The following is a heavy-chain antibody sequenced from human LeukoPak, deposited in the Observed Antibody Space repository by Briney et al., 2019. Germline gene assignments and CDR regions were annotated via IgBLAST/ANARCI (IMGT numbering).Heavy chain of an antibody. J-gene: IGHJ5*02. CDR3: ARPYDDYGDNWFDP. V-gene: IGHV4-39*01. D-gene: IGHD4-17*01. CDR2: IYYSGST. Sequence: SETLSLTCTVSGGSISSSSYSWGWIRQPPGKGLEWIGSIYYSGSTYYNPSLKSRVTISVDTSKNQFSLKLSSVTAADTAVYYCARPYDDYGDNWFDPWGQGTLVTVSS. CDR1: GGSISSSSYS.